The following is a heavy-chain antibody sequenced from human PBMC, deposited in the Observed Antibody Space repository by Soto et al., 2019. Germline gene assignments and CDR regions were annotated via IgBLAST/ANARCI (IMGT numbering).Heavy chain of an antibody. Sequence: ASVKVSCKTPGYTFTRYNIHWVRQAPGQRLEWMGWIIVGNGNTRYAQKFQDRVTLTRDTSTSTAYMELSSLSSEDTAVYYCAAGLTSIAAAGNFGYWGQGTLVTVSS. V-gene: IGHV1-3*01. CDR3: AAGLTSIAAAGNFGY. J-gene: IGHJ4*02. D-gene: IGHD6-13*01. CDR2: IIVGNGNT. CDR1: GYTFTRYN.